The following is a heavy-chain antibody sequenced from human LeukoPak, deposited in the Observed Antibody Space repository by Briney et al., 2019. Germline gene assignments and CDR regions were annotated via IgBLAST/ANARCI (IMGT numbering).Heavy chain of an antibody. CDR2: IYNSGVT. J-gene: IGHJ5*02. Sequence: PSETLSLTCTVSGYSISSGYYWGWIRQSPGKVLEWIGSIYNSGVTYYNPPLKSRVTISIDMSKNQFSLKLSSVTAADTAVYYCARAYHSSWYLNWFDPWGQGTLVTVSS. CDR3: ARAYHSSWYLNWFDP. D-gene: IGHD6-13*01. CDR1: GYSISSGYY. V-gene: IGHV4-38-2*02.